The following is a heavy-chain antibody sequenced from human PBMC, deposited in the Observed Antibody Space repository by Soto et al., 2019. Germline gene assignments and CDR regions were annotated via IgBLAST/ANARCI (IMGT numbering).Heavy chain of an antibody. CDR1: GFSFNNAW. CDR3: SFQESTTVTTFEF. V-gene: IGHV3-15*01. CDR2: IKSKTDGGTT. D-gene: IGHD4-17*01. J-gene: IGHJ4*01. Sequence: PGGSLRLSCEASGFSFNNAWMSWIRQAPGKWLEWVGRIKSKTDGGTTDYAAPVKGRFTISRDDSKNTLYLQMNSLKNEDTAVYYCSFQESTTVTTFEFWGHGXLVTVSS.